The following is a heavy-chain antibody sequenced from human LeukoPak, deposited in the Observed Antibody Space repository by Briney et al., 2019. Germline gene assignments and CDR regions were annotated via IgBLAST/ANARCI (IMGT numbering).Heavy chain of an antibody. CDR1: GYTFTSYY. CDR3: ARAESPGDAFDI. Sequence: ASVKVSCKASGYTFTSYYMHWVRQAPGQGLEWMGIINPTGGSTSYAQKFQGRVAMTSDTSTSTVYMELSSLRSEDTAVYYCARAESPGDAFDIWGQGTMVTVSS. D-gene: IGHD3-10*01. CDR2: INPTGGST. J-gene: IGHJ3*02. V-gene: IGHV1-46*03.